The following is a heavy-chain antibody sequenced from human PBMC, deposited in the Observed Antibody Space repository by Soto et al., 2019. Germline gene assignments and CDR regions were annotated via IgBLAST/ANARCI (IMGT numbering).Heavy chain of an antibody. CDR2: ISNDGRAQ. J-gene: IGHJ5*01. D-gene: IGHD3-3*01. V-gene: IGHV3-30*03. CDR1: TVTINVHG. CDR3: ARDIWSGDYKWFDS. Sequence: GGSLRLSCTSSTVTINVHGIQWVRQAPGKGLEWVAFISNDGRAQYYADSVKGRFAISRDYSKNTVDLQMNSLRNEETAVYYCARDIWSGDYKWFDSWGPGTLVTVSS.